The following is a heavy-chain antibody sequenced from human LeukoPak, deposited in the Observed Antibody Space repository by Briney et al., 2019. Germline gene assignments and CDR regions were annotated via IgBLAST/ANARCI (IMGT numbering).Heavy chain of an antibody. CDR3: ARALRDRGYYYDSSGYYEFDY. Sequence: ASVKVSCKASGGTFSSYAISWVRQAPGQGLEWMGGIIPILGIANYAQKFQGRGTITADKSTTTAYMELSSLRSEDTAVYYCARALRDRGYYYDSSGYYEFDYWGQGTLVTVSS. V-gene: IGHV1-69*04. D-gene: IGHD3-22*01. CDR2: IIPILGIA. CDR1: GGTFSSYA. J-gene: IGHJ4*02.